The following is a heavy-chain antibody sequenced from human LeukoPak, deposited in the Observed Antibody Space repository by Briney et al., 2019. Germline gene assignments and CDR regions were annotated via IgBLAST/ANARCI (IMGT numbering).Heavy chain of an antibody. J-gene: IGHJ4*02. Sequence: SETLSLTCAVYGGSFSGYYWSWIRQPPGKVLESIGEIDHSGSTNYNPSLKSRVTISVDTANNQFSLRLSSVTAADTAVYYCARATDTRNDFWSAYYIDYWGQGTLVTVSS. D-gene: IGHD3-3*01. CDR2: IDHSGST. CDR3: ARATDTRNDFWSAYYIDY. CDR1: GGSFSGYY. V-gene: IGHV4-34*01.